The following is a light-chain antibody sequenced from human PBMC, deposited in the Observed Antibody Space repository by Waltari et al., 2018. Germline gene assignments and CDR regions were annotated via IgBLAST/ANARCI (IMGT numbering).Light chain of an antibody. CDR1: QNVLYSPHNKSF. CDR3: QQYYSIPWT. Sequence: DIVMTQSPDSLAVSLGERATVNCKSSQNVLYSPHNKSFLAWFQQKLVQPPKLLIYWASTRESGVPVRFSGSGSGRDFTLTISSLQAEDVAVYYCQQYYSIPWTFGQGTKVEIK. J-gene: IGKJ1*01. V-gene: IGKV4-1*01. CDR2: WAS.